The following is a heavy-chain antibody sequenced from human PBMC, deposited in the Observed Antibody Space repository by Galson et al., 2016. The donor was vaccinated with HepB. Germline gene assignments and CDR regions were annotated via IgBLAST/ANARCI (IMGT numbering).Heavy chain of an antibody. CDR2: TFYSSNWYN. Sequence: CAISGDSVSSNSAAWNWIRQSPSRGLEWLGRTFYSSNWYNDYAVSVKSRISIKPYTSKNQFSLHLNSVTPEDTAVYYCARGYNWNFVMDVWGQGTTVTFSS. V-gene: IGHV6-1*01. CDR3: ARGYNWNFVMDV. CDR1: GDSVSSNSAA. J-gene: IGHJ6*01. D-gene: IGHD1-1*01.